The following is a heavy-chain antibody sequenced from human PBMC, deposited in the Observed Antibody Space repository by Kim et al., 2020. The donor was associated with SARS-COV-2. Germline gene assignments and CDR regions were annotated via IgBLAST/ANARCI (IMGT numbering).Heavy chain of an antibody. CDR3: AALDTVQVPGGI. Sequence: YVDVVKGRFTMSSDNAKNPLYLQMSSLGTEDTAIYYCAALDTVQVPGGIWGQGTLVTVSS. J-gene: IGHJ4*02. V-gene: IGHV3-7*01. D-gene: IGHD3-3*02.